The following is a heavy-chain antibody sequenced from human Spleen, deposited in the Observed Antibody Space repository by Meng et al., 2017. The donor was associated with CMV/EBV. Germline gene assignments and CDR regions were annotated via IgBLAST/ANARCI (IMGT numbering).Heavy chain of an antibody. CDR1: GHTFTDHY. Sequence: QVQLVQSGAEVKQPGPSVKVSCKTSGHTFTDHYIHWVRQAPGQGLEWMGRINPNSGGTDYAQKFQGRVSVTRDTSITTAYMELSRLQSDDTAVFYCARGDSNLDYWGQGTLVTVSS. CDR3: ARGDSNLDY. D-gene: IGHD3-22*01. J-gene: IGHJ4*02. CDR2: INPNSGGT. V-gene: IGHV1-2*06.